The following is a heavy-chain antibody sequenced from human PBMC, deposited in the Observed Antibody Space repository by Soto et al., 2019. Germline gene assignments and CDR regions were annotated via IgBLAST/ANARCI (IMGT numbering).Heavy chain of an antibody. CDR3: ARGDFWSVSSYYYYGMDV. J-gene: IGHJ6*02. CDR2: IIPIFGTA. Sequence: ASVKVSCKASGGTFSSYAISWVRQAPGQGLEWMGGIIPIFGTANYAQKFQGRVTITADESTSTAYMELSSLRSEDTAVYYCARGDFWSVSSYYYYGMDVWGQGTTVTVS. CDR1: GGTFSSYA. D-gene: IGHD3-3*01. V-gene: IGHV1-69*13.